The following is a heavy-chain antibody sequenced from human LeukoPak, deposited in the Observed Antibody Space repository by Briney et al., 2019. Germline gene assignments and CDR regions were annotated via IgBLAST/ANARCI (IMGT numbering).Heavy chain of an antibody. J-gene: IGHJ6*02. Sequence: RGESLKISCKGSGYSFTSYWIGWVRQMPGKGLEWMGIIYPGDSDTKYSPSFQGQVTISADKSISTAYLQWSSLKASDTAMYYCARHSHGPSQDIVVVVAATGYYGMDVWGQGTTVTVSS. V-gene: IGHV5-51*01. CDR2: IYPGDSDT. CDR1: GYSFTSYW. D-gene: IGHD2-15*01. CDR3: ARHSHGPSQDIVVVVAATGYYGMDV.